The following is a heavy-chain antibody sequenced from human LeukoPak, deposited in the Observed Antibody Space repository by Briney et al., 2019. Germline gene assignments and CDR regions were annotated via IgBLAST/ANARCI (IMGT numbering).Heavy chain of an antibody. D-gene: IGHD3-10*01. V-gene: IGHV1-8*01. Sequence: ASVKVSCKASGYTFTSYDINWVRQATGQRLEWMGWMNPNSGNTGYAQKFQGRVTMTRNTSISTAYMELSSLRSEDTAVYYCARAGRITMVRGVIIKVPYYYYYMDVWGKGTMVTVSS. CDR1: GYTFTSYD. J-gene: IGHJ6*03. CDR2: MNPNSGNT. CDR3: ARAGRITMVRGVIIKVPYYYYYMDV.